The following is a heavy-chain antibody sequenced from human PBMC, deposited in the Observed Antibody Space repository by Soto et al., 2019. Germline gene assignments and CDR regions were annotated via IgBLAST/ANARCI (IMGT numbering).Heavy chain of an antibody. Sequence: PGGSLRLSCAASGFTFSDHYMDWVRQPPGKGLEWVGRIRKRANSYTTEYAASVKGRFTVSRDDSKSSLYLQMNSLKTEDTAVYYSTRGILVTRTYYFDYWGQGTLVTVS. CDR3: TRGILVTRTYYFDY. D-gene: IGHD4-17*01. J-gene: IGHJ4*02. CDR2: IRKRANSYTT. V-gene: IGHV3-72*01. CDR1: GFTFSDHY.